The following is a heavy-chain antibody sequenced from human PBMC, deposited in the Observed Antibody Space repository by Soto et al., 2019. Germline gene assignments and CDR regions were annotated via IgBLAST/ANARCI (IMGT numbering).Heavy chain of an antibody. V-gene: IGHV3-48*02. J-gene: IGHJ2*01. D-gene: IGHD3-10*01. CDR2: ISSSSSTI. CDR1: GFTFSSYS. CDR3: ARDRVGGYAHWYFDL. Sequence: EVQLVESGGGLVQPGGSLRLSCAASGFTFSSYSMNWVRQAPGKGLEWVSYISSSSSTIYYADSVKGRFTISRDNAKISLYLHMNSLRDEDTAVYYCARDRVGGYAHWYFDLWGRGTLVTVSS.